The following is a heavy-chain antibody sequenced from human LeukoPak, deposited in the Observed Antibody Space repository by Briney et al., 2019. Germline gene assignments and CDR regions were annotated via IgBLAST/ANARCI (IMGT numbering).Heavy chain of an antibody. CDR2: ISGSGGST. CDR3: AKDLGGYGSGSPDWFDP. Sequence: HTGGSLRLSCAASGFTFSSYAMSWVRQAPGKGLEWVSAISGSGGSTYYAGSVKGRFTISRDNSKNTLYLQMNSLRAEDTAVYYCAKDLGGYGSGSPDWFDPWGQGTLVTVSS. D-gene: IGHD3-10*01. CDR1: GFTFSSYA. J-gene: IGHJ5*02. V-gene: IGHV3-23*01.